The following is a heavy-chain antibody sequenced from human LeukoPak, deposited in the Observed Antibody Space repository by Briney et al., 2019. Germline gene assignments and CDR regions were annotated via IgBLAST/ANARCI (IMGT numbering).Heavy chain of an antibody. J-gene: IGHJ4*02. CDR3: AKRLWSSGDDYFDY. V-gene: IGHV3-23*01. D-gene: IGHD2-15*01. CDR2: ISGSGGST. CDR1: GFTFSSYA. Sequence: PGESLRLSCAASGFTFSSYAMNWVRQAPGKGLEWVSVISGSGGSTYYADSVKGRFIISRDNSKNTLYLQMNSLRAEDTAVYYCAKRLWSSGDDYFDYWGQGTLVTVSS.